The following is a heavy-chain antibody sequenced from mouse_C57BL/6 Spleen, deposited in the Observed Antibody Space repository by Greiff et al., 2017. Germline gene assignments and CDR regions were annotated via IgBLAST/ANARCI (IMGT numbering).Heavy chain of an antibody. J-gene: IGHJ4*01. CDR3: ARGTTVGAMDY. CDR2: IYPGDGDT. Sequence: QVQLQQSGPELVKPGASVKISCKASGYAFSSSWMNWVKQRPGKGLEWIGRIYPGDGDTNYNGKFKGKAKLTADKSASPAYLQLSSLTSEDSAVYFCARGTTVGAMDYWGQGTSVTVSS. V-gene: IGHV1-82*01. D-gene: IGHD1-1*01. CDR1: GYAFSSSW.